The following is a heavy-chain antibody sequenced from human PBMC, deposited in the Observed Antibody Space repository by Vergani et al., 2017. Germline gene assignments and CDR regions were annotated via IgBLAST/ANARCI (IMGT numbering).Heavy chain of an antibody. D-gene: IGHD4-11*01. J-gene: IGHJ6*03. CDR3: ARVNTETNGHLYYYYYMDV. CDR1: GGSFTSYH. CDR2: IDHTGRP. V-gene: IGHV4-34*01. Sequence: QVQLQQWGGGLLKPSETLSLTCVVNGGSFTSYHWTWIRQSPGEGREWVRDIDHTGRPDYNPSLKSRLNMSVDKSRNQFSLTLNSVTATDTAIYFCARVNTETNGHLYYYYYMDVWGQGTAVTVS.